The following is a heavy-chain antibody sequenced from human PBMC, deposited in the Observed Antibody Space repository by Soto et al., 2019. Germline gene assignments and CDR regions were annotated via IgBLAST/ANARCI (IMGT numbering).Heavy chain of an antibody. J-gene: IGHJ4*02. V-gene: IGHV4-61*01. CDR3: AREYSSSSSFDY. CDR1: GGCVSSGRYY. Sequence: XGTPALSIAVCGGCVSSGRYYWSWIRQPPGKGLEWIGYIYYSGSTNYNPSLKSRVTISVDTSKNQFSLKLSSVTAADTAVYYCAREYSSSSSFDYWGQGTLVTVSS. D-gene: IGHD6-6*01. CDR2: IYYSGST.